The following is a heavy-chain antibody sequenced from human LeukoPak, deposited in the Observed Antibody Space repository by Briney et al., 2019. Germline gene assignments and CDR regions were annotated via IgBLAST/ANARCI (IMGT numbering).Heavy chain of an antibody. J-gene: IGHJ6*03. CDR1: EFTFVRYA. Sequence: GGSLRLSCAASEFTFVRYAMNWVRQAPGKGLEWVSYISSSSFKIGYADSVKGRFTISRDNSKNSLYLQMDSLRVEDTAVYYCVRDPSYGSSWYYYMGVWGKGTTVTVSS. CDR2: ISSSSFKI. CDR3: VRDPSYGSSWYYYMGV. V-gene: IGHV3-48*04. D-gene: IGHD6-13*01.